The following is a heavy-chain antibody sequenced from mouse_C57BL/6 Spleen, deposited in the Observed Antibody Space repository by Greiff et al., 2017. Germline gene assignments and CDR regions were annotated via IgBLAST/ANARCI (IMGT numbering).Heavy chain of an antibody. D-gene: IGHD1-1*01. Sequence: QVQLQQSGAELVRPGTSVKLSCKASGYTFTSYWMHWVKQRPGQGLEWIGVIDPSDSYTNYNQKFKGKATLTVDTSSSTAYLQLSSLTSEDTAVYYCTGYYGSRAYWGQGTLVTVSA. CDR2: IDPSDSYT. CDR3: TGYYGSRAY. J-gene: IGHJ3*01. V-gene: IGHV1-59*01. CDR1: GYTFTSYW.